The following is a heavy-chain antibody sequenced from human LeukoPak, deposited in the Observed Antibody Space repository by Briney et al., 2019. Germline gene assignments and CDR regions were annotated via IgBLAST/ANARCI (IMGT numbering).Heavy chain of an antibody. Sequence: PGRSLRLSCATSGLTFRSKGMHWVRQAPGKGLEWVAVIHYDKTTKYYADSVEGRFTISRDNSKNTLYLQMDSLRAEDTAMYYCARGQYRLVWFGDRMSDAFDIRGQGTMVAVSS. J-gene: IGHJ3*02. D-gene: IGHD3-10*01. CDR2: IHYDKTTK. V-gene: IGHV3-33*08. CDR3: ARGQYRLVWFGDRMSDAFDI. CDR1: GLTFRSKG.